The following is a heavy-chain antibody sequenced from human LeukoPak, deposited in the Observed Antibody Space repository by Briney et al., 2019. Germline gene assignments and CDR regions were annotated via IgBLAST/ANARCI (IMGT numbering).Heavy chain of an antibody. J-gene: IGHJ4*02. Sequence: SETLSLTCAVYGGSFSGYYWSWIRQPPGKGLEWIGEINHSGSTNYNPSLKSRVTISVDTSKNQFSLKLSSVTAADTAVYYCARGLSSSHGSGSYDLDYFDYWGQGTLVTVSS. CDR3: ARGLSSSHGSGSYDLDYFDY. D-gene: IGHD3-10*01. CDR2: INHSGST. CDR1: GGSFSGYY. V-gene: IGHV4-34*01.